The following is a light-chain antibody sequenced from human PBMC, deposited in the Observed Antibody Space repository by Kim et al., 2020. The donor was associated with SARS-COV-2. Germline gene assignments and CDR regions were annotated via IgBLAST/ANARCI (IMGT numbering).Light chain of an antibody. CDR3: QVWDSSTYVV. V-gene: IGLV3-9*01. CDR2: RNN. CDR1: NIGSKT. Sequence: SYELTQPLSVSVALGQTARITCGGNNIGSKTVHWYQQKPGQAPLLFMYRNNNRPSGIPERFSGSNSGNTATLTISSAQAGEEADYYCQVWDSSTYVVFGGGPKLTVL. J-gene: IGLJ2*01.